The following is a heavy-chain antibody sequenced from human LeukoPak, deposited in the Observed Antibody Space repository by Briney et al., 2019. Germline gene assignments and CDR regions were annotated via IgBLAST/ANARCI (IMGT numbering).Heavy chain of an antibody. CDR3: AADLHYNGSGSFGPTLYYFDY. Sequence: GTSVTVTCKAWGFTFTSSAVQWVRQPRGQRLEGMGWIVVGSGNTNYAQKFQERVTITRDMSTSTAYMELSSLRSEDTAVYYCAADLHYNGSGSFGPTLYYFDYWGQGTLVTVSS. V-gene: IGHV1-58*01. D-gene: IGHD3-10*01. CDR1: GFTFTSSA. CDR2: IVVGSGNT. J-gene: IGHJ4*02.